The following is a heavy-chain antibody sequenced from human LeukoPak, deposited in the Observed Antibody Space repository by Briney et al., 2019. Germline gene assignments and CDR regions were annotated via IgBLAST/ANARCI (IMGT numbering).Heavy chain of an antibody. V-gene: IGHV3-30*18. CDR2: ISYDGSNK. D-gene: IGHD2-21*02. CDR3: AKLSVVVVTANAFDI. CDR1: GFTFTSYG. J-gene: IGHJ3*02. Sequence: GGSLRLSCAASGFTFTSYGMHWVRQAPGKGLEWVAVISYDGSNKYYADSVKGRFTISRENSKNTLYLQMNSMRAEETAVYYCAKLSVVVVTANAFDIWGQGAMVTVSS.